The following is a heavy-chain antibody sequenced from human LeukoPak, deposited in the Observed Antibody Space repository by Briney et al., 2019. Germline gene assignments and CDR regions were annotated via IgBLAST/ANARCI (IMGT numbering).Heavy chain of an antibody. V-gene: IGHV6-1*01. D-gene: IGHD6-19*01. J-gene: IGHJ4*02. CDR2: TYYRSKWYN. CDR1: GDSVSSNNGA. CDR3: ACHVGTSGWYTFDY. Sequence: SQTLSLTCAISGDSVSSNNGAWNWIRQSPSRGLEWLGRTYYRSKWYNDYAESMKGRITISPDTSKNQFSLQLNSVSPEDTAVYYCACHVGTSGWYTFDYWGQGTLVTVSS.